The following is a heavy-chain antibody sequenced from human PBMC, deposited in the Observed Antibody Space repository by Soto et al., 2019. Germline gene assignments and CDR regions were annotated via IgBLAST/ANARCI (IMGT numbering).Heavy chain of an antibody. Sequence: QIQLVQSGAEVKKPGASVKVSCKASGYTFTSYGISWVRQAPGHGLEWMGWISVYNGNTNYAQKFQGRVSMTTDTSTTTAYMDLRSLTSDDTAVYYCAKVRLYFGGNPGPFDYWGQGTLVTVSS. D-gene: IGHD2-15*01. CDR2: ISVYNGNT. CDR1: GYTFTSYG. CDR3: AKVRLYFGGNPGPFDY. J-gene: IGHJ4*02. V-gene: IGHV1-18*01.